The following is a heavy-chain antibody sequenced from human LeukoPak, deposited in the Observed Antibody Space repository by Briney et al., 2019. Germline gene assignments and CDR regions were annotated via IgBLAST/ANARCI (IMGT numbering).Heavy chain of an antibody. J-gene: IGHJ4*02. CDR2: ISSSGSTI. Sequence: GGSLRLSCAASGFTFSSYEMNWVRQAPGKGLEWVSYISSSGSTIYYADSVKGRFTISRDNAKNSLYPQMNSLRAEDTAVYYCARVRGSLLFWGQGTLVTVSS. V-gene: IGHV3-48*03. D-gene: IGHD1-26*01. CDR1: GFTFSSYE. CDR3: ARVRGSLLF.